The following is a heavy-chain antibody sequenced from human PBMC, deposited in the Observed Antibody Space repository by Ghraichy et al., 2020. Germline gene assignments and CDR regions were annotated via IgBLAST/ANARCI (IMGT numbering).Heavy chain of an antibody. D-gene: IGHD6-19*01. J-gene: IGHJ4*02. CDR2: INHSGST. Sequence: SETLSLTCAVYGGSFSGYYWSWIRQPPGKGLEWIGEINHSGSTNYNPSLKSRVTISVHTSKNQFSLKLSSVTAADTAVYYCARGLPGYSSGWYFRYWGQGTLVTVSS. V-gene: IGHV4-34*01. CDR3: ARGLPGYSSGWYFRY. CDR1: GGSFSGYY.